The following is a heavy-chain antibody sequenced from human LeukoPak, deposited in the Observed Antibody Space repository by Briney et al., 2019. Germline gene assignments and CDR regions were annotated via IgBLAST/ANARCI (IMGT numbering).Heavy chain of an antibody. CDR2: IPSDGKNE. CDR3: ARQGGSLNYHFNYLDV. J-gene: IGHJ6*03. V-gene: IGHV3-30*10. D-gene: IGHD4-11*01. CDR1: GFTFSTYV. Sequence: GGSLRLSCAASGFTFSTYVVHWVRQAPGKGLEWVALIPSDGKNELYSNSVKGRFSISRDTSENALYLQMNRLRPEDTATCFCARQGGSLNYHFNYLDVWGRGTTVTVSS.